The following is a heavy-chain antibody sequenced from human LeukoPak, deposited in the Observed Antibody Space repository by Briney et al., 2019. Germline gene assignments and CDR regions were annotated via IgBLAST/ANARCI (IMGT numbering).Heavy chain of an antibody. CDR2: ISSSSSYI. CDR3: ARGTDFWSGYYTY. D-gene: IGHD3-3*01. V-gene: IGHV3-21*01. Sequence: PGGSLRLSCAASGFTFSSYSMNWVRQAPGKGLEWVSSISSSSSYIYYADSVKGRFTISRDNAKNSLYLQMNSLRAEDTAVYYCARGTDFWSGYYTYWGQGTLVTVSS. CDR1: GFTFSSYS. J-gene: IGHJ4*02.